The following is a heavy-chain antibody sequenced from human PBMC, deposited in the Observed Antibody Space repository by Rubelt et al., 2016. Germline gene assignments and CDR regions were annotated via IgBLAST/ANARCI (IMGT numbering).Heavy chain of an antibody. CDR3: ARGRFLEWLPPDY. D-gene: IGHD3-3*01. CDR1: GGSISSSSYY. CDR2: IYYSGST. V-gene: IGHV4-39*01. Sequence: QVQLQESGPGLVKPSETLSLTCTVSGGSISSSSYYWGWIRQPPGKGLEWIGSIYYSGSTYYNPALKSRVTIALATSKNQFYLKLSAVTAADTAVYYCARGRFLEWLPPDYWGQGTLVTVSS. J-gene: IGHJ4*02.